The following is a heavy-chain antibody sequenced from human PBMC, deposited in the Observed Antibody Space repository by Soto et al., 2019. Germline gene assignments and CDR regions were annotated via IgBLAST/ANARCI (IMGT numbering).Heavy chain of an antibody. CDR2: ISRSSSYI. CDR1: GFTFSSYS. Sequence: EVQLVESGGGLVKPGGSLRLSCAASGFTFSSYSMNWVRQAPGKGLEWVSSISRSSSYIYYADSVKGRFTISRDNAKNSLYLQMSSLRAEDTAVYYCARAGGYSGYDYRYWGQGTLVTVSS. D-gene: IGHD5-12*01. J-gene: IGHJ4*02. CDR3: ARAGGYSGYDYRY. V-gene: IGHV3-21*01.